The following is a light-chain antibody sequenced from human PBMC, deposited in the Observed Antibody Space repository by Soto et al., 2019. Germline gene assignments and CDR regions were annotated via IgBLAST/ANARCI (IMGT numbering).Light chain of an antibody. CDR3: CSYTTSNTRQIV. CDR2: DVT. Sequence: QRALTKPASVTGSPRRSITISCTGTSSDVGGYNYVSWYQQQPGKAPKFMIYDVTNRPSGVSNRFSGSKSGNTASLTISGLQSEDEADYYCCSYTTSNTRQIVFGTGTKVTVL. J-gene: IGLJ1*01. V-gene: IGLV2-14*01. CDR1: SSDVGGYNY.